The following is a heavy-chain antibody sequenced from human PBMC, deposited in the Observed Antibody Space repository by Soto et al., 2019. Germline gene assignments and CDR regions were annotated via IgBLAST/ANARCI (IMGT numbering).Heavy chain of an antibody. CDR3: ARDWGTGYNWFDP. CDR1: GWSISSGYD. Sequence: SETLSLTXAVSGWSISSGYDWAWIRQSPGKGLEWIGSSDHSGSTSYNAFLKSRVTISIDASKNQFSLNLTSVTAADTAVYYCARDWGTGYNWFDPWGQGNLVTVSS. V-gene: IGHV4-38-2*02. CDR2: SDHSGST. J-gene: IGHJ5*02. D-gene: IGHD1-1*01.